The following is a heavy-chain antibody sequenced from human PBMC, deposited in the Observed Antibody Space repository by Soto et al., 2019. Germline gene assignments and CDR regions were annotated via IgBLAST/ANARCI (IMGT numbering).Heavy chain of an antibody. Sequence: PSETLSLTCAVSGDSINNSHWWSWVRQAPGKGLEWVSVFYSGGSTYYADSVKGRFTISRDNSKNTLYLQMNSLRAEDTAVYYCARDNTAYYYMDVWGKGTTVTVSS. CDR2: FYSGGST. CDR3: ARDNTAYYYMDV. D-gene: IGHD4-17*01. J-gene: IGHJ6*03. V-gene: IGHV3-66*01. CDR1: GDSINNSHW.